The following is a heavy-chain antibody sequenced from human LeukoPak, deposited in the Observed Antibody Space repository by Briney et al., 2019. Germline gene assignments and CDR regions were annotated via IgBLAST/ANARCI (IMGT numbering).Heavy chain of an antibody. CDR2: INHKSGGT. Sequence: ASLRLSCKSSVYTFIYYYINWVRRAPGQGREGMGWINHKSGGTNIAQKFQDRVTITRDTSITTGYMELSGLTSDDTAVYYCAREIRFISYYGIDDWGQGTTVTVSS. CDR3: AREIRFISYYGIDD. J-gene: IGHJ6*02. CDR1: VYTFIYYY. V-gene: IGHV1-2*02. D-gene: IGHD3-10*01.